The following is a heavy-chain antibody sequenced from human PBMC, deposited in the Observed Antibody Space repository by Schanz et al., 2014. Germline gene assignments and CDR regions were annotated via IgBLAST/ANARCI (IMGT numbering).Heavy chain of an antibody. CDR1: GYTFTAYY. D-gene: IGHD4-4*01. V-gene: IGHV1-2*02. CDR2: INPHSGGT. J-gene: IGHJ4*02. Sequence: QVQLVQSGVEVKEPGASVKVSCRASGYTFTAYYIHWVRRAPGQGLDWMGWINPHSGGTNYAEKFQGRVTMTTDTSITTAYMDLSSLRSDDTAVYYCARRDKSFSNLDYWGEGVLVTVS. CDR3: ARRDKSFSNLDY.